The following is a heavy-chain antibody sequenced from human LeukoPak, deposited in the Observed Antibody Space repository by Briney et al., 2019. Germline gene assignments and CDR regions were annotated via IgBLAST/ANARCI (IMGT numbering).Heavy chain of an antibody. J-gene: IGHJ4*02. V-gene: IGHV4-34*01. Sequence: SETLSLTCAVYGGSFSGYYWSWIRQPPGKGLEWIGEINHSGSTNYNPSLKSRVTISVDTSKNQFSLKLSSVTAADTAVYYCARGVRRFDYWGQGTLVTVSS. CDR3: ARGVRRFDY. D-gene: IGHD3-10*01. CDR1: GGSFSGYY. CDR2: INHSGST.